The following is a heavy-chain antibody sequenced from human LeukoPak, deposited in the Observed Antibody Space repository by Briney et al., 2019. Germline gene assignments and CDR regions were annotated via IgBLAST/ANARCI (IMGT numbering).Heavy chain of an antibody. CDR2: PYTSGTT. CDR3: ARGNNWNGHDAFDI. D-gene: IGHD1-1*01. J-gene: IGHJ3*02. V-gene: IGHV4-4*07. CDR1: GGSMNPYT. Sequence: SETLSLTCTVSGGSMNPYTWTWIRQPAGKGLEWIGRPYTSGTTNYNRSLESRVTMSVDTSKNQFSLKLTSVTVADTAVYYCARGNNWNGHDAFDIWGQGTLVTVSS.